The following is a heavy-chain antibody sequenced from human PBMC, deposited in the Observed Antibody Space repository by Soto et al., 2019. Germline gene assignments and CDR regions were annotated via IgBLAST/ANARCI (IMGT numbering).Heavy chain of an antibody. D-gene: IGHD6-13*01. V-gene: IGHV3-23*01. CDR3: AKGSSWDNYFYYGLDV. CDR1: GFTFSSHA. Sequence: PGGSLRLSCAAAGFTFSSHAMTWVRQAPGKGLEWVSTLTGSGDTTYYADSVKGRFTISRDNSKDTLYLHMSTMKAEDTAVCYCAKGSSWDNYFYYGLDVWGQGTTVTVSS. CDR2: LTGSGDTT. J-gene: IGHJ6*02.